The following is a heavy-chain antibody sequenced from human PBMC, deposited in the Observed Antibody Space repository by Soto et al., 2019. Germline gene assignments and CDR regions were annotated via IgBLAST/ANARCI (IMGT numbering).Heavy chain of an antibody. CDR2: ISAYNGNT. Sequence: ASVKVSCKASGYTFTSYGISWVRQAPGQGLEWMGWISAYNGNTNYAQKLQGRVTMTTDTSTSTAYMELRSLRSDGTAVYYCARDTELELRGYYGMDVWGQGTTVTVSS. J-gene: IGHJ6*02. D-gene: IGHD1-7*01. CDR3: ARDTELELRGYYGMDV. V-gene: IGHV1-18*04. CDR1: GYTFTSYG.